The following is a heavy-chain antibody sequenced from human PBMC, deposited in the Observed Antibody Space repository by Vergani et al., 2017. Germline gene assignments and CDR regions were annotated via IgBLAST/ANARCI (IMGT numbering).Heavy chain of an antibody. V-gene: IGHV4-59*12. Sequence: QVQLEESGPGLVKPSETLSLTCTVSGGSFNTYYWSWIRQSPGKGLEWIGYIYYSGSTYYNPSLKSRVTISVDTSKNQFSLKLSSVTAADTAVYYCARGRLDNWNYVYYYYMDVWGKGTTVTVSS. CDR2: IYYSGST. D-gene: IGHD1-7*01. CDR1: GGSFNTYY. J-gene: IGHJ6*03. CDR3: ARGRLDNWNYVYYYYMDV.